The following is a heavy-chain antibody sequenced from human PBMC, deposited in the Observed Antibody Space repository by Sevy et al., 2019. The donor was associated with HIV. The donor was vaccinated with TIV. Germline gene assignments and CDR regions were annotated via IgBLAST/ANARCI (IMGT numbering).Heavy chain of an antibody. Sequence: ASVKVSCKASGYTFTGYYMHWVRQAPGQGIEWMGWINPNSGGTNYAQKFQGRVTMTRDTSISSTYMELSRLRSDDTAVYDCARVGTGSGSYSGAFDIWGQGTMVTVSS. J-gene: IGHJ3*02. CDR3: ARVGTGSGSYSGAFDI. CDR2: INPNSGGT. V-gene: IGHV1-2*02. CDR1: GYTFTGYY. D-gene: IGHD3-10*01.